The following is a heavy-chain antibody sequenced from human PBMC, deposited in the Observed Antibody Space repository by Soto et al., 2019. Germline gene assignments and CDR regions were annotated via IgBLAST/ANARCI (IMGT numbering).Heavy chain of an antibody. Sequence: GGSLRLSCAASGFTFSSYWMSWVRQAPGKGLEWVANIKQDGSEKYYVDSVKGRFTISRDNAKNSLYLQMNSLRAEDTAVYYCARDGYSSSPGPDGYYYYYYYMDVWGKGTTVTVSS. CDR2: IKQDGSEK. J-gene: IGHJ6*03. V-gene: IGHV3-7*01. CDR1: GFTFSSYW. D-gene: IGHD6-6*01. CDR3: ARDGYSSSPGPDGYYYYYYYMDV.